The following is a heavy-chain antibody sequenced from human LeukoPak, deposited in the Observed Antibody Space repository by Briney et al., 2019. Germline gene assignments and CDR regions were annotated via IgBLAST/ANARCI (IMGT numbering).Heavy chain of an antibody. D-gene: IGHD2-15*01. CDR1: GYSISSGYY. J-gene: IGHJ4*02. CDR2: IYHSGST. Sequence: SETLSLTCTVSGYSISSGYYWGWIRQPPGNGLVWIGSIYHSGSTYYNPSIKSRVTISVDTSKNQFSLKLSSVTAADTAVYYCAGDIVVVVAATNFFDYWGQGTLVTVSS. V-gene: IGHV4-38-2*02. CDR3: AGDIVVVVAATNFFDY.